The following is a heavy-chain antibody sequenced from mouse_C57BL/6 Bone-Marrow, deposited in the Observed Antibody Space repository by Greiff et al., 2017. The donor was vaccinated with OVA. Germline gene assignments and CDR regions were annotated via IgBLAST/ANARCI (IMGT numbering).Heavy chain of an antibody. J-gene: IGHJ4*01. Sequence: QVQLQQSGADLAKPGASVKLSCKASGYTFTSYWMHWVKQRPGQGLEWIGYINPSSGYTKYNQKFKDKATLTADKSSSTAYMQLSSLTYEDSAVYYCAGSDGYYFYAMDYWGQGTSVTVSS. V-gene: IGHV1-7*01. CDR3: AGSDGYYFYAMDY. CDR2: INPSSGYT. CDR1: GYTFTSYW. D-gene: IGHD2-3*01.